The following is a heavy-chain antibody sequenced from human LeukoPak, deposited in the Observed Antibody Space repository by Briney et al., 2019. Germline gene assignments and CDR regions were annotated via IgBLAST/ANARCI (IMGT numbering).Heavy chain of an antibody. CDR2: IYYIGST. J-gene: IGHJ6*03. Sequence: SETLSLTCAVSGDSISGYYWSWFRHPPGKGLEWIGYIYYIGSTKYNPSLRRRVTISVDTSKNQFSLKLTSVTAADTAVYYCARGPHCSAGNCYGRMAVWGKGTTVTVSS. D-gene: IGHD2-15*01. CDR1: GDSISGYY. V-gene: IGHV4-59*01. CDR3: ARGPHCSAGNCYGRMAV.